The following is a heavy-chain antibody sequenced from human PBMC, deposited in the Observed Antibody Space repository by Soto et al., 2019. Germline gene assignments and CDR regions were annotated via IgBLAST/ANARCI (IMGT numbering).Heavy chain of an antibody. V-gene: IGHV4-39*01. D-gene: IGHD2-2*01. CDR1: GDSISTSNYY. Sequence: SETLSLTCTVSGDSISTSNYYWSWIRQSPGKGLEWIGSVFYSGRSYYNPSLTSRVTISVDASRNQFSLRVNSVTAADTAVYYCASRKREEICSSGNCYFTYWGQGTLVTVSS. J-gene: IGHJ4*02. CDR2: VFYSGRS. CDR3: ASRKREEICSSGNCYFTY.